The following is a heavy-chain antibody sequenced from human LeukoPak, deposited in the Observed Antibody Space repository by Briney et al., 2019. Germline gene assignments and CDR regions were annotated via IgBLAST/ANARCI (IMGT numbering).Heavy chain of an antibody. CDR1: GFTFTSSA. D-gene: IGHD5-18*01. Sequence: GASVKVSCKASGFTFTSSAMQWVRQARGQRLEWMGWISAYNGNTNYAQKLQGRVTMTTDTSTSTAYMELRSLRSDDTAVYYCARAWGYSYGYFDYWGQGTLVTVSS. CDR2: ISAYNGNT. V-gene: IGHV1-18*01. CDR3: ARAWGYSYGYFDY. J-gene: IGHJ4*02.